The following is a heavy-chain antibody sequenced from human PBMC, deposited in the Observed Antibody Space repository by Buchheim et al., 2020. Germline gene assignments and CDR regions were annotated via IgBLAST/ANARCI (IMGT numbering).Heavy chain of an antibody. CDR2: IWYDGSNK. V-gene: IGHV3-33*01. CDR1: GFTFSSYG. D-gene: IGHD5-12*01. J-gene: IGHJ4*02. Sequence: QVQLVESGGGVVQPGRSLRLSCAASGFTFSSYGMHWVRQAPGKGLEWVAVIWYDGSNKYYADSVKGRFTTPRDNSKNTMYLQMNSLRAEDTAVYYCARARDIVATIDYWGQGTL. CDR3: ARARDIVATIDY.